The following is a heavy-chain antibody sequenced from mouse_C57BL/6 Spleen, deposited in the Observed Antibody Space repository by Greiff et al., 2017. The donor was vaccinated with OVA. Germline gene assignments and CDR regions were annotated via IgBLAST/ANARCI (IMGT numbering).Heavy chain of an antibody. Sequence: LVESGAELVRPGTSVKVSCKASGYAFTNYLIEWVKQRPGQGLEWIGVINPGSGGTNYNEKFKGKATLTADKSSSTAYMQLSSLTSEDSAVYFCARDYYGSSYDAMDYWGQGTSVTVSS. D-gene: IGHD1-1*01. V-gene: IGHV1-54*01. CDR2: INPGSGGT. CDR1: GYAFTNYL. J-gene: IGHJ4*01. CDR3: ARDYYGSSYDAMDY.